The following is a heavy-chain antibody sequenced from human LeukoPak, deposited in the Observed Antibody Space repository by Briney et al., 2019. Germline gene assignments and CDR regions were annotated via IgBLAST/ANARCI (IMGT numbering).Heavy chain of an antibody. CDR1: GYTFTSYD. CDR2: MNPNSGNT. D-gene: IGHD3-9*01. Sequence: ASVKVSCKASGYTFTSYDINWVRQATGQGLEWMGWMNPNSGNTGYVQKFQGRVTMTRNTSISTAYMELSSLRSEDTAVYYCARDSSSPSRVNYDILTGYSRHYYYYGMDVWGQGTTVTVSS. J-gene: IGHJ6*02. V-gene: IGHV1-8*01. CDR3: ARDSSSPSRVNYDILTGYSRHYYYYGMDV.